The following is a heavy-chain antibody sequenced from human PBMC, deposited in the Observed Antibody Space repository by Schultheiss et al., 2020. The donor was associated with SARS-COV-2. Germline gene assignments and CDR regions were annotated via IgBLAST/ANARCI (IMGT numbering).Heavy chain of an antibody. V-gene: IGHV3-48*03. Sequence: GGSLRLSCAASGFTFSSYAMSWVRQAPGKGLEWVSYISSSGSTIYYADSVKGRFTISRDNAKNSLYLQMNSLRAEDTAVYYCARYNTYDFWSGYYFYFDYWGQGTLVTVSS. CDR2: ISSSGSTI. CDR3: ARYNTYDFWSGYYFYFDY. D-gene: IGHD3-3*01. CDR1: GFTFSSYA. J-gene: IGHJ4*02.